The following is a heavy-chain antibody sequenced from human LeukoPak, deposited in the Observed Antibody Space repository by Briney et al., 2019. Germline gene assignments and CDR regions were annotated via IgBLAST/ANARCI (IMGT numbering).Heavy chain of an antibody. J-gene: IGHJ4*02. D-gene: IGHD3-3*01. Sequence: PVASVKVSCKASGYTFTSYGISWVRQAPGQGLEWMGWISAYNGNTNYAQKLQGRVTMTTDTSTSTAYTELRSLRSDDTAVYYCARSPPGGTIFGVVRYYFDYWGQGTLVTVSS. CDR1: GYTFTSYG. CDR3: ARSPPGGTIFGVVRYYFDY. CDR2: ISAYNGNT. V-gene: IGHV1-18*01.